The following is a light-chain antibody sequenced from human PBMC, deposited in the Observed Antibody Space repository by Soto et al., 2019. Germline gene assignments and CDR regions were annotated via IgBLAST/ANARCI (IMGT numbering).Light chain of an antibody. CDR1: QSISIW. CDR3: LQDYGDSWT. Sequence: DIQMTQSPSTLSASVGDRVTITCRASQSISIWLAWDQQKPGKAPKILIYKASSLESGVPSRFSGSGSGTEFTLTISSLQPDDFATYYCLQDYGDSWTFGQGTKVDI. V-gene: IGKV1-5*03. CDR2: KAS. J-gene: IGKJ1*01.